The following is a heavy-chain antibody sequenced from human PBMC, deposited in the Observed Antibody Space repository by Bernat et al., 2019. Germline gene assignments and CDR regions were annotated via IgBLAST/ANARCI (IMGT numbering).Heavy chain of an antibody. Sequence: QVQLVESGGGVVQAGRSLRLSCAASGYTFSKSGMHWVRQAPGKGLEWVAVIWGDGSKKLYADSVKGRFSISKDDSKNTRYLIMNSLTAEDTTVYYCAKGAAGAGEFDYWGQGAVVSVSS. J-gene: IGHJ4*02. CDR1: GYTFSKSG. CDR2: IWGDGSKK. D-gene: IGHD7-27*01. CDR3: AKGAAGAGEFDY. V-gene: IGHV3-33*06.